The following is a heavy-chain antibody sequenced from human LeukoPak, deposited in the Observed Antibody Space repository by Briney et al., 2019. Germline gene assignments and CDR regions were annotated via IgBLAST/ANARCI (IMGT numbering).Heavy chain of an antibody. CDR3: ARGAPDYDYVWGSYRYYLDY. J-gene: IGHJ4*02. CDR2: INHSGST. V-gene: IGHV4-34*01. CDR1: GGSFSGYY. Sequence: WETLSLTCAVYGGSFSGYYWSWIRQPPGKGLEWIGEINHSGSTNYNPSLKSRVTISVDTSKNQFSLKLSSVTAADTAVYYCARGAPDYDYVWGSYRYYLDYWGQGTLVTVSS. D-gene: IGHD3-16*02.